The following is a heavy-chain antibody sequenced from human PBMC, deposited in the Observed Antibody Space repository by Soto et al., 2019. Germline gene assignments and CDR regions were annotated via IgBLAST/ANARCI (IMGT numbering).Heavy chain of an antibody. CDR3: ARDPPTYYYDSSVRYGMDV. CDR1: GGTFSSYA. CDR2: IIPIFGTA. V-gene: IGHV1-69*13. J-gene: IGHJ6*01. Sequence: SVKVSCKASGGTFSSYAISWVRQAPGQGLEWMGGIIPIFGTANYAQKFQGRVTITADESTSTAYVELSSLRSEDTAVYYCARDPPTYYYDSSVRYGMDVWGQGTTVTVSS. D-gene: IGHD3-22*01.